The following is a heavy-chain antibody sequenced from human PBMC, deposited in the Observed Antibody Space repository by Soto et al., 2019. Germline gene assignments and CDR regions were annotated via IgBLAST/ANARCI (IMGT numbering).Heavy chain of an antibody. CDR2: ISSSSSTI. CDR3: AGGFYYYYRSGYWGY. Sequence: EVQLVESGGGLVQPGGSLRLSCAASGFTFSSYSMNWVRQAPGKGLEWVSYISSSSSTIYYADSVKGRFTISRDNAKNSLYLQMNSLRNVDTGVYYFAGGFYYYYRSGYWGYWGQGTLVTVSS. D-gene: IGHD3-22*01. CDR1: GFTFSSYS. J-gene: IGHJ4*02. V-gene: IGHV3-48*02.